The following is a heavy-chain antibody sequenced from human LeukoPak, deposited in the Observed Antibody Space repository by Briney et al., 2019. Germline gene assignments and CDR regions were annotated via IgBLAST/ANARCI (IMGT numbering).Heavy chain of an antibody. CDR1: GYTFTSYG. CDR2: ISAYNGNT. Sequence: GASVKVSCKASGYTFTSYGTSWVRQAPGQGLEWMGWISAYNGNTNYAQKLRGRVTMTTDTSTSTAYMELRSLRSDDTAVYYCARDPPQTIFGVVISAFDIWGQGTMVTVSS. CDR3: ARDPPQTIFGVVISAFDI. D-gene: IGHD3-3*01. J-gene: IGHJ3*02. V-gene: IGHV1-18*01.